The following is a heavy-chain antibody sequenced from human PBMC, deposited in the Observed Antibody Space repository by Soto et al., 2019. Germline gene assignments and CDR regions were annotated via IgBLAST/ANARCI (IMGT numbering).Heavy chain of an antibody. CDR3: AKGAVRGSYPEGDAFDI. CDR2: ISGSGGST. J-gene: IGHJ3*02. Sequence: GGSLRLSCAASGFTFSSYAMSWVRQAPGKGLEWVSAISGSGGSTYYADSVKGRFTISRDNSKNTLYLQMNSLRAEDTAVYYCAKGAVRGSYPEGDAFDIWGQGTMVTVSS. V-gene: IGHV3-23*01. CDR1: GFTFSSYA. D-gene: IGHD3-10*01.